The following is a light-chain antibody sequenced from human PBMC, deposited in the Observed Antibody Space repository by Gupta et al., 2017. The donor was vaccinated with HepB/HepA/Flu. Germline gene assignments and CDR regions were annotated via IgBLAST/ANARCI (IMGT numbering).Light chain of an antibody. CDR1: QDISSF. Sequence: GDRVTITCRASQDISSFLAWYQHRPGEAPNLLMYTTATLHSGVPSRFSGSGSGTDFTLSIDRLQPEDVATYYCLQDPSVPRTFGQGTKVLIK. CDR2: TTA. V-gene: IGKV1-27*01. J-gene: IGKJ1*01. CDR3: LQDPSVPRT.